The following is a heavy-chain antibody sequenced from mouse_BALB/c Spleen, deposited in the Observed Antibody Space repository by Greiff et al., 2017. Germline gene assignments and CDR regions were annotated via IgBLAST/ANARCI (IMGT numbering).Heavy chain of an antibody. V-gene: IGHV1-7*01. CDR3: ARSGGNGYYFDY. J-gene: IGHJ2*01. Sequence: QVQLKESGAELAKPGASVKMSCKASGYTFTSYWMHWVKQRPGQGLEWIGYINPSTGYTEYNQKFKDKATLTADKSSSTAYMQLSSLTSEDSAVYYCARSGGNGYYFDYWGQGTTLTVSS. CDR1: GYTFTSYW. CDR2: INPSTGYT. D-gene: IGHD2-1*01.